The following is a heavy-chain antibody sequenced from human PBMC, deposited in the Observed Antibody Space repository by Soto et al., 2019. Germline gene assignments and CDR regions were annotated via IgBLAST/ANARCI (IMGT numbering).Heavy chain of an antibody. CDR1: GFFFRNYG. CDR2: ISSDGSRE. Sequence: PGGSLRLSCEASGFFFRNYGMYWVRQAPGKGLEWVTFISSDGSREDYIDSVKGRFTISRDNSKNTLFLQMNSLRVEDTAIYYCARDLW. J-gene: IGHJ2*01. CDR3: ARDL. V-gene: IGHV3-33*05.